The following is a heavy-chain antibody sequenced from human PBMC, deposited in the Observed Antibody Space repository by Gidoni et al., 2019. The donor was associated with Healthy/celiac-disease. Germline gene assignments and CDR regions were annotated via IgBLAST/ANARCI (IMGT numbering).Heavy chain of an antibody. CDR1: GFTFSSYS. V-gene: IGHV3-48*02. CDR3: ARPGYYDSSGYYYTVFDY. J-gene: IGHJ4*02. Sequence: EVQLVESGGGLVQPGGSLRLSCAASGFTFSSYSMNWVRQAPGKGLEWVSYISSSSSTIYYADSVKGRFTISRDNAKNSLYLQMNSLRDEDTAVYYCARPGYYDSSGYYYTVFDYWGQGTLVTVSS. CDR2: ISSSSSTI. D-gene: IGHD3-22*01.